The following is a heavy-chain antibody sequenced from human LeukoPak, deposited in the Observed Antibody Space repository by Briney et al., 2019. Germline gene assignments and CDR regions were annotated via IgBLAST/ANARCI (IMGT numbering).Heavy chain of an antibody. CDR1: GGSISSDNYF. J-gene: IGHJ4*02. V-gene: IGHV4-30-4*01. CDR2: IYYGGGT. CDR3: ARGGTTVVAPVY. D-gene: IGHD4-23*01. Sequence: PSQTLSFTCTVSGGSISSDNYFWSWIRQPPGEGLEWIGYIYYGGGTYYNPSLRSRVTISVDTSKNQFSLKLSSVTAADTAVYYCARGGTTVVAPVYWGQGTLVTVSS.